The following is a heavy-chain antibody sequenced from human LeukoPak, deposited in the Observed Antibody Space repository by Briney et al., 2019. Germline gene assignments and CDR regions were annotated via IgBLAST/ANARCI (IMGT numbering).Heavy chain of an antibody. V-gene: IGHV3-9*01. CDR2: ISWNSGSI. CDR1: GFTFDDYA. CDR3: ARTTEKNDSDY. J-gene: IGHJ4*02. Sequence: GGSLRLSCAASGFTFDDYAMHWVRQAPGKGLEWVSGISWNSGSIGYADSVKGRFTISRDNSKNTLYLQMNSLRAEDTAVYYCARTTEKNDSDYWGQGTLVTVSS. D-gene: IGHD1-1*01.